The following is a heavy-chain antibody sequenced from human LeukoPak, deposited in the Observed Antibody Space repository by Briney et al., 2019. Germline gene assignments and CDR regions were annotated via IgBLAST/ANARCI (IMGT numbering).Heavy chain of an antibody. D-gene: IGHD3-22*01. CDR1: GFTFDDYA. CDR2: ISWSSVVI. J-gene: IGHJ6*02. CDR3: AKGYDRGHYYYYGMDV. Sequence: GRSLRLSCAASGFTFDDYAMHWVRQVPGKGLEWVSGISWSSVVIGYADSVKGRFTISRDNAKNSLYLQMNSLRAEDTALYYCAKGYDRGHYYYYGMDVWGQGTTVTVSS. V-gene: IGHV3-9*01.